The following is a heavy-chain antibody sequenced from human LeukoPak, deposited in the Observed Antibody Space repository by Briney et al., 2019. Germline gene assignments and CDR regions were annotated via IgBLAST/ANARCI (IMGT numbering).Heavy chain of an antibody. V-gene: IGHV3-30-3*01. J-gene: IGHJ3*02. D-gene: IGHD3-10*01. CDR3: ARDQFGELVVCTFHI. CDR1: GFTFSSYA. CDR2: ISHDGSNK. Sequence: PGGSLRLSCAASGFTFSSYAMYWVRQAPGKGPEWVAVISHDGSNKYYADSVKGRFTISRDNSKNTLYLQMNSLRAEDTAVYYCARDQFGELVVCTFHIWGQGTMVTVSS.